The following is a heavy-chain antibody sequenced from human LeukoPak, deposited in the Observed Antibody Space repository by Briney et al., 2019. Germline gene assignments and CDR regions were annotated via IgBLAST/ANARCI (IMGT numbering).Heavy chain of an antibody. V-gene: IGHV4-34*01. CDR3: AADYYDSSGYSDY. D-gene: IGHD3-22*01. J-gene: IGHJ4*02. CDR1: GRSFSGYY. CDR2: INHSGST. Sequence: PSETLSLTCAVHGRSFSGYYWNWIRQPPGKGLEWIGEINHSGSTNYNPSLKSRVTISVDTSNNQFSLKLSSVTAADTAVYYCAADYYDSSGYSDYWGQGTLVTVSS.